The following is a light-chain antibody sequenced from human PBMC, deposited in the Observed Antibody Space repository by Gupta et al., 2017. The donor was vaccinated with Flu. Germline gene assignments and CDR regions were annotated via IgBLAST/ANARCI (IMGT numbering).Light chain of an antibody. Sequence: MVTIACTGNRCTVGNNDVNWYQQNPGTAPKLLIYDKHRRHAGSPDRFSGSKSGTSATLAINGLQAGDEADYSCDTWDNSLNGKLFGGGTKLTVL. J-gene: IGLJ3*02. V-gene: IGLV1-51*02. CDR3: DTWDNSLNGKL. CDR1: RCTVGNND. CDR2: DKH.